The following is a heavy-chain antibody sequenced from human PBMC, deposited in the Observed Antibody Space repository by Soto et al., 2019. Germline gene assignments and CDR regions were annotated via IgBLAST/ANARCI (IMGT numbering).Heavy chain of an antibody. V-gene: IGHV4-4*02. Sequence: PSETLSLTCAVSGGSISSSNWWHWVRQPPGKGLEWIGEIHHSGTTNYNPPLKSRVAISVDKSKNQFSLKLNSVTAADTAVYYCARVRQYCSGTSCYLDPWGQGTLVTVSS. CDR2: IHHSGTT. J-gene: IGHJ5*02. CDR1: GGSISSSNW. D-gene: IGHD2-2*01. CDR3: ARVRQYCSGTSCYLDP.